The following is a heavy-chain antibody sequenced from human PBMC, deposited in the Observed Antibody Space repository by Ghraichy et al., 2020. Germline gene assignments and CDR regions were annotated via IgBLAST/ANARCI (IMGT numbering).Heavy chain of an antibody. CDR3: ARDRVHSGYETYYYYYGMDV. Sequence: GSLRLSCTVSGGSISSYYWSWIRQPPGKGLEWIGYIYYSGSTNYNPSLKSRVTISVDTSKNQFSLKLSSVTAADTAVYYCARDRVHSGYETYYYYYGMDVWGQGTTVTVSS. J-gene: IGHJ6*02. CDR1: GGSISSYY. D-gene: IGHD5-12*01. V-gene: IGHV4-59*01. CDR2: IYYSGST.